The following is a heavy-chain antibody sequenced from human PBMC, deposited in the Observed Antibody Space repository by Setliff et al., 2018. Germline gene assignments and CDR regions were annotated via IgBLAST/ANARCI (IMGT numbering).Heavy chain of an antibody. CDR2: MHQSGRT. J-gene: IGHJ6*03. Sequence: SETLSLTCDVYDGAFSTYYWTWIRQPPGKGLEWIGEMHQSGRTKFNPSLKSRVAMSVDPSKNHFSLKVTSVTVADTAVYYCAREGPESDSSGYMDVWGQGTTVTVSS. D-gene: IGHD4-4*01. CDR1: DGAFSTYY. V-gene: IGHV4-34*01. CDR3: AREGPESDSSGYMDV.